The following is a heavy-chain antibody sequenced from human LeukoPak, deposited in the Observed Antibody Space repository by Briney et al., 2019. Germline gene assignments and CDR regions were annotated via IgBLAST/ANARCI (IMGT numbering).Heavy chain of an antibody. CDR1: GGSVSSDNYY. J-gene: IGHJ4*02. Sequence: SEALSLTCTVSGGSVSSDNYYWSWIRQPPGKGLEWIGYIYYSGNTNYNPSLKSRVTISVGTSKNQFSLKLSSVTAADTGVYYCARLGQMAPNPALYHFDYWGQGTLVTVSA. CDR2: IYYSGNT. V-gene: IGHV4-61*01. CDR3: ARLGQMAPNPALYHFDY. D-gene: IGHD5-24*01.